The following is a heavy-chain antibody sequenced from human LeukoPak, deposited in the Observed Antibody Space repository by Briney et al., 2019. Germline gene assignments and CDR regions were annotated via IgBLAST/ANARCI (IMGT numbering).Heavy chain of an antibody. J-gene: IGHJ4*02. D-gene: IGHD2-15*01. V-gene: IGHV3-48*01. CDR3: AKSGLNRFDY. CDR1: GFTFSSYS. Sequence: GGSLRLSCAASGFTFSSYSMNWVRQAPGKGLEWVSYISSSSSTIYYADSVKGRFTISRDNAKNTLYLQMNSLRADDTAVFYCAKSGLNRFDYWGQGTLVTVSS. CDR2: ISSSSSTI.